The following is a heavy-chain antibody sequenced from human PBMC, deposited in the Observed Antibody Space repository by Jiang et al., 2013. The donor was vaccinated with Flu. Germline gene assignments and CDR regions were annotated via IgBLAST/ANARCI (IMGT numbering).Heavy chain of an antibody. CDR2: IYYSGST. CDR1: GGSISSSSYY. D-gene: IGHD1-26*01. Sequence: SLTCTVSGGSISSSSYYWGWIRQPPGKGLEWIGSIYYSGSTYYNRPPKSRVTISVDTSKNQFSLKLSSVTAADTAVYYCASPFNSLVGATPRWNYYGMDVWGQGTTVTVSS. V-gene: IGHV4-39*01. J-gene: IGHJ6*02. CDR3: ASPFNSLVGATPRWNYYGMDV.